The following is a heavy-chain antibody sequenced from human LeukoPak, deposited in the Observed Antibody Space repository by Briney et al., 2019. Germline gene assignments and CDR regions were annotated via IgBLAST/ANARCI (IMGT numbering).Heavy chain of an antibody. V-gene: IGHV5-51*01. CDR1: GSRFTSYW. D-gene: IGHD3-9*01. J-gene: IGHJ4*02. CDR3: ARLGGRDVLRYFDWLEWYFDY. Sequence: KPGESLKISCKGSGSRFTSYWIGWVRQLPGKGLEWMGIIYPGESDTRYSPSFQGQVTISADKSISTAYLQWSSLKASDTAMYYCARLGGRDVLRYFDWLEWYFDYWGQGTLVTVSS. CDR2: IYPGESDT.